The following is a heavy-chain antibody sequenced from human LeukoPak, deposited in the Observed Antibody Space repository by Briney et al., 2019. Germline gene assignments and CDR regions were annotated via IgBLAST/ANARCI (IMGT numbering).Heavy chain of an antibody. Sequence: SETLSLTCTVSGYSISSGYYWGWIRQPPGKGLEWIGSIYHSGSTYYNPSLKSRVTISVDTSKNQFPLKLSSVTAADTAVYYCARVHQVAGLDYWGQGTLVTVSS. CDR3: ARVHQVAGLDY. J-gene: IGHJ4*02. V-gene: IGHV4-38-2*02. CDR1: GYSISSGYY. CDR2: IYHSGST. D-gene: IGHD6-19*01.